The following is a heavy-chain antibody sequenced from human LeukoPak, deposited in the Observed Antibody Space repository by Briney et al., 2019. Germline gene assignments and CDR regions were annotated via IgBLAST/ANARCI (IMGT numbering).Heavy chain of an antibody. V-gene: IGHV3-21*01. CDR3: ARVPPFDYGDYEGWFDP. CDR2: ISSSSYI. Sequence: PGGSLRLSCAASGFTFSSYSMNWVRQAPGKGLEWVSSISSSSYIYYADSVKGRFTISRDNAKNSLYLQMNSLRAEDTAVYYCARVPPFDYGDYEGWFDPWGQGTLVTVSS. J-gene: IGHJ5*02. CDR1: GFTFSSYS. D-gene: IGHD4-17*01.